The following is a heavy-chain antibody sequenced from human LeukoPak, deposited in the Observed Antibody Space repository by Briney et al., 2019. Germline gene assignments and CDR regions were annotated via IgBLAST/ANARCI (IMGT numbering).Heavy chain of an antibody. CDR3: ARRSRNYYDSSGYYYLYYFDY. D-gene: IGHD3-22*01. CDR1: GGSFSGYY. Sequence: TSETLSLTCAVYGGSFSGYYWSWIRQPPGKGLEWIGEINHSGSTNYNPSLKSRVTISVDTSKNQFSLKLSSVTAADTAVYYCARRSRNYYDSSGYYYLYYFDYWGQGTLVTVSS. J-gene: IGHJ4*02. V-gene: IGHV4-34*01. CDR2: INHSGST.